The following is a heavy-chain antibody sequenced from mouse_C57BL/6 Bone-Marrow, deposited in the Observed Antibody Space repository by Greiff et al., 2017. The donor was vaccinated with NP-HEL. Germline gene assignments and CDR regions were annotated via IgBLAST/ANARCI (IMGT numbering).Heavy chain of an antibody. D-gene: IGHD1-1*01. CDR2: VYPYNGGT. V-gene: IGHV1-36*01. CDR1: GFTFTDYY. Sequence: EVQVVESGPVLVKPGPSVKISCKASGFTFTDYYMHWVKQSHGKSLEWIGLVYPYNGGTSYNQKFKGKATLTVDTSSSTAYMELNSLTSEDSAVYYCAREGVYYYGSSSPFAYWGQGTLVTVSA. J-gene: IGHJ3*01. CDR3: AREGVYYYGSSSPFAY.